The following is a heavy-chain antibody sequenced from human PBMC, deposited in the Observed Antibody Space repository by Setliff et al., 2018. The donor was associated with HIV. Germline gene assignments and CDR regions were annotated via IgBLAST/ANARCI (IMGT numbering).Heavy chain of an antibody. V-gene: IGHV3-21*01. CDR2: INIGRGDK. CDR3: ARDLDYYGPSEAFDI. J-gene: IGHJ3*02. CDR1: GFTLRNYK. Sequence: GGSLRLSCAASGFTLRNYKMNWVRQAPGKGLEWVSSINIGRGDKFYADSVQGRFTISRDNAKNSLYLQVDGLRAEDTAVYFCARDLDYYGPSEAFDIWGQGTMVTVSS. D-gene: IGHD3-10*01.